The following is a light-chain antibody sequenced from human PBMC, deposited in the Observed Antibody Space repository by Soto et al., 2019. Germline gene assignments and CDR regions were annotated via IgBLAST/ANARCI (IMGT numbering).Light chain of an antibody. J-gene: IGLJ1*01. V-gene: IGLV1-44*01. CDR1: SSNIGTNA. CDR3: AAWDDRLNGYV. Sequence: QSALTQPPSASGTPGQRVTISCSGGSSNIGTNAVNWYQQLPGTAPKLLIYNNNQRPSGVLDRFSGSKSGTSASLAISGLQSEDEADYYCAAWDDRLNGYVFGTGTKVTVL. CDR2: NNN.